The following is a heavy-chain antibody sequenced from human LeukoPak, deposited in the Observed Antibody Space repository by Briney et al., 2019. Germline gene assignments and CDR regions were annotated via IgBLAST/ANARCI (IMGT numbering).Heavy chain of an antibody. V-gene: IGHV4-39*01. Sequence: SETLSLTCTVSGASISSSRSFWGWIRQPPGKGLEWVVSIFSGGDTYDNSSLNSRVSISIDTSKKLFSLRLSSVTAADAVFYFCARPQLGSSAGYVDYWGQGILVTVTS. CDR1: GASISSSRSF. CDR2: IFSGGDT. J-gene: IGHJ4*02. CDR3: ARPQLGSSAGYVDY. D-gene: IGHD3-9*01.